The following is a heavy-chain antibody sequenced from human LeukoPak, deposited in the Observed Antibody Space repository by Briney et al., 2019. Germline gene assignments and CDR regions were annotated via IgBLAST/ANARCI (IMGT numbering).Heavy chain of an antibody. J-gene: IGHJ6*02. CDR3: AKEHGLEQTYTGMDV. V-gene: IGHV3-23*01. CDR1: EFTFSSYT. D-gene: IGHD1/OR15-1a*01. CDR2: ISGNGGTT. Sequence: PGGSLRLSCAASEFTFSSYTMSWVRQAPGKGLEWVSTISGNGGTTYYADSVKGRFTVSRDNSKNTLYLQMNSLRAEDTAPYYCAKEHGLEQTYTGMDVWGQGTTVTVSS.